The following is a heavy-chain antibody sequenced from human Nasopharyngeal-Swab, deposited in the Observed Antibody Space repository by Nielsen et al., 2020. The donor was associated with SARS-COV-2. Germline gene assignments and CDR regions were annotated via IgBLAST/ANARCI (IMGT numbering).Heavy chain of an antibody. V-gene: IGHV3-23*01. D-gene: IGHD2-2*01. J-gene: IGHJ4*02. Sequence: VRQAPGKGLEGVSAISGSGGSTYYADSVKGRFTISRDTSKNTLYLQMNSLRAEDTAVYYCAKQRYCSSTSCYGGGFDYWGQGTLVTVSS. CDR2: ISGSGGST. CDR3: AKQRYCSSTSCYGGGFDY.